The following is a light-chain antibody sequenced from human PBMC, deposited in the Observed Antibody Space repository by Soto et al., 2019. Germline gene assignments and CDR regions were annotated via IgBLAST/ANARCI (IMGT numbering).Light chain of an antibody. CDR3: QQYNTYSPWT. CDR1: QSISSW. V-gene: IGKV1-5*03. Sequence: DIQMTQSPSTLSASVGDRVTITCRASQSISSWLAWYQQKPGKAPKLLIYKASTLKSGVPSRFSGSGSGTEFTLTISSLQPVDFATYYCQQYNTYSPWTFGQGTKVDIK. CDR2: KAS. J-gene: IGKJ1*01.